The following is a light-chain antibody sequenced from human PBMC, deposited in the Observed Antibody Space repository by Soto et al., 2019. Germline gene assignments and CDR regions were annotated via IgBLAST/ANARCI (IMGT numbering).Light chain of an antibody. V-gene: IGLV2-8*01. CDR2: EVT. J-gene: IGLJ3*02. Sequence: QSALTQPPSASGSPGQSVTISCTGTSTDVGAYNYVSWYQQRPGKAPKLMIFEVTKRPSGVPDRFSGSKSGNTASLTISGLQAEDEADYYCSSYTSSSPWVFGGGTKLTVL. CDR3: SSYTSSSPWV. CDR1: STDVGAYNY.